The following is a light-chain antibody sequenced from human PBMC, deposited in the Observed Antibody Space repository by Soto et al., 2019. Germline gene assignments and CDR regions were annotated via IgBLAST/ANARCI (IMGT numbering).Light chain of an antibody. CDR1: SSNIGSGYD. CDR2: ANR. Sequence: QSVLTQPPSVSGSPGQRVTISCTGSSSNIGSGYDVHWYQQLPGTAPKLLIYANRKRPSGVPDRISGSKSGTSASLALTGLEPEDEADYYCQSYDSSLSAVVFGGGTKLTVL. V-gene: IGLV1-40*01. CDR3: QSYDSSLSAVV. J-gene: IGLJ2*01.